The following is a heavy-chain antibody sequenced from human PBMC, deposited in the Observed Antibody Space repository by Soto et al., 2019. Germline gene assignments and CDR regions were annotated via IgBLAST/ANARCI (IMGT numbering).Heavy chain of an antibody. CDR2: IYYSGST. Sequence: QLQLQESGPGLVKPSETLSLTCTVSGDSISSSSYYWDWIRQPPGKGLEWIGSIYYSGSTYYNPSLKSRVTISVDTSKNQFSLKLSSGTAADTAVYYCARARSGDRRCDSWGQGALVTVSS. V-gene: IGHV4-39*01. CDR1: GDSISSSSYY. CDR3: ARARSGDRRCDS. D-gene: IGHD2-21*02. J-gene: IGHJ4*02.